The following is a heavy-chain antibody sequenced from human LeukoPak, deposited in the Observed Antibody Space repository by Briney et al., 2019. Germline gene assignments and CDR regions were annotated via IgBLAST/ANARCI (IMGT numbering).Heavy chain of an antibody. D-gene: IGHD4-17*01. V-gene: IGHV3-23*01. J-gene: IGHJ4*02. Sequence: GGSLRLSCAASGFTFSSNWMSWVRQAPGKGLEWVSAISGSGGSTYYADSVKGRFTISRDNSKNTLYLQMNSLRAEDTAVYYCAKSGDYVISGEFDYWGQGTLVTVSS. CDR3: AKSGDYVISGEFDY. CDR1: GFTFSSNW. CDR2: ISGSGGST.